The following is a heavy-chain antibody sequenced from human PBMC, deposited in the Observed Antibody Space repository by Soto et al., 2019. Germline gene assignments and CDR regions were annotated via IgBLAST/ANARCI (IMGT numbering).Heavy chain of an antibody. V-gene: IGHV3-9*01. J-gene: IGHJ6*03. CDR2: ISWNSGQL. D-gene: IGHD4-17*01. CDR3: AKDKSTGEYAYYRYMDV. CDR1: GFNFGSYA. Sequence: EVLLVESGGGLVQPDRPLRLSCEASGFNFGSYAMHWVRQVPGKGLEWVSAISWNSGQLDYADSVRGRFTISRDNGKNSRFLEMNSLRPDDTALYFCAKDKSTGEYAYYRYMDVWGRGTTVVVSS.